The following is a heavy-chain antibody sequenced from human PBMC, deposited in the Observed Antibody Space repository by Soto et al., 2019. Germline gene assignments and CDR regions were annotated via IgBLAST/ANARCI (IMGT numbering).Heavy chain of an antibody. D-gene: IGHD5-12*01. J-gene: IGHJ4*02. CDR2: IYHSGST. CDR1: GGSFSGYY. CDR3: ARGSPYSGYAW. V-gene: IGHV4-34*01. Sequence: QVQLQQWGAGLLKPSETLSLTCAVYGGSFSGYYWSWIRQPPGKGLEWIGEIYHSGSTNYNPSLKCRVTISVDTSKNQFSLKLSSVTAADMAVYYCARGSPYSGYAWWGQGTLVTVSS.